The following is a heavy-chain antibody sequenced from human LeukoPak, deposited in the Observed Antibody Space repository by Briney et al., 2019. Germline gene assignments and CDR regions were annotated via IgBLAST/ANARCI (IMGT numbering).Heavy chain of an antibody. Sequence: GRSLRLSCAASGFTFSIYGMHWVRQAPGKGLEWVSAISGSGGTTYYADSVKGRFTISRDNSKNTLSLQMNSLRVEDTAIYYCAKGGGSVQYYFDYWGQGILVTVSS. J-gene: IGHJ4*02. D-gene: IGHD3-10*01. CDR3: AKGGGSVQYYFDY. CDR1: GFTFSIYG. V-gene: IGHV3-23*01. CDR2: ISGSGGTT.